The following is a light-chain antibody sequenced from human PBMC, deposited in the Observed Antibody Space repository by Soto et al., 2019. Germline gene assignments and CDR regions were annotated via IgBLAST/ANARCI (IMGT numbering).Light chain of an antibody. CDR2: DAS. CDR3: QQFGSSVT. J-gene: IGKJ5*01. CDR1: QTVRNNY. V-gene: IGKV3-20*01. Sequence: EFVLTQSPGTLSLSPGERATLSCRASQTVRNNYLAWYQQKPGQAPRLLIYDASSRATGIPDRFSGGGSGTDFTLTISRLEPEDFAVYYCQQFGSSVTFGQGTRLDIK.